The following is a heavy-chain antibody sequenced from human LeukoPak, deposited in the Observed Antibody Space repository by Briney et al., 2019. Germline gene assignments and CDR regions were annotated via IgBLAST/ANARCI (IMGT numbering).Heavy chain of an antibody. CDR3: ARVHGRYSSSWEGSHFDY. J-gene: IGHJ4*02. CDR1: GGSISNYH. Sequence: SETLSLTCTVSGGSISNYHWSWIRQPAGKGLEWIGRIYTSGSTNYNPSLESRVTMSVDTSKNQFSLKLNSVTAADTAVYYCARVHGRYSSSWEGSHFDYWGQGTLVTVSS. V-gene: IGHV4-4*07. CDR2: IYTSGST. D-gene: IGHD6-13*01.